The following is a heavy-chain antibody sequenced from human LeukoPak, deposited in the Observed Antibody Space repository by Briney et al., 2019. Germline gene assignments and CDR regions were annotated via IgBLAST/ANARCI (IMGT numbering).Heavy chain of an antibody. CDR3: AKYRMLGKRMSRDPLDV. CDR1: GITLRSYE. D-gene: IGHD3-10*02. V-gene: IGHV3-48*03. Sequence: GGSLRLSCAASGITLRSYEMQWVRQAPGKGLEWVSYISSTGDTTYYADSMKGRFTISRDNAKNSLFLQMNGLRAEDTAVYYFAKYRMLGKRMSRDPLDVWGKGTTVTVSS. J-gene: IGHJ6*04. CDR2: ISSTGDTT.